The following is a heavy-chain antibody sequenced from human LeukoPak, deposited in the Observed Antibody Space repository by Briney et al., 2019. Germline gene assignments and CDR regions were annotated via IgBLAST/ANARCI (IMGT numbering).Heavy chain of an antibody. CDR1: GFTFSSYW. D-gene: IGHD3-22*01. V-gene: IGHV3-7*01. CDR2: IKEDGSEK. CDR3: ARDADLYGSSGYYEY. J-gene: IGHJ4*02. Sequence: GGSLRLSCAASGFTFSSYWMSWVRQAPGKGLEWVANIKEDGSEKYYVDSVKGRFTISRDNARNSLYLQMNSLRAEDTAVYYCARDADLYGSSGYYEYWGQGTLVTVSS.